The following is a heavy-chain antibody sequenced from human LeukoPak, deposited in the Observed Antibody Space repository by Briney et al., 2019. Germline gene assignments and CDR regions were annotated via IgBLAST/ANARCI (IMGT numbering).Heavy chain of an antibody. D-gene: IGHD1-1*01. CDR1: GGSISSGGYS. CDR3: ARATGINWFDP. CDR2: IYHSGST. J-gene: IGHJ5*02. Sequence: PSETLSLTCAVSGGSISSGGYSWSWIGQPPGTGPEWVGYIYHSGSTYYNPSLKSRVTISVDRSKNQFSLKLSSVTAADTAVYYCARATGINWFDPWGQGTLVTVSS. V-gene: IGHV4-30-2*01.